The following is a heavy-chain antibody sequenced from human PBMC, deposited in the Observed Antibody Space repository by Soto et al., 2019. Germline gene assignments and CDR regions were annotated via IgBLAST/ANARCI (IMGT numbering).Heavy chain of an antibody. Sequence: VQLLESGGGLVQPGGSLRLSCAASGFTFRYYVMTWVRQAPGKGLEWLSTITGSGSNTYYADSVRGRFVISRDNSKDTLYLQMDSLGAEDTAVYYCGKMAWLGDLSGHDFWGQGTLVTVST. CDR3: GKMAWLGDLSGHDF. CDR1: GFTFRYYV. J-gene: IGHJ4*02. V-gene: IGHV3-23*01. CDR2: ITGSGSNT. D-gene: IGHD3-10*01.